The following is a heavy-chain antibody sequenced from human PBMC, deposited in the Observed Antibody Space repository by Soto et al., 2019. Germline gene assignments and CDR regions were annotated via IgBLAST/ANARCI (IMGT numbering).Heavy chain of an antibody. Sequence: GGSLRLSCVGSGYTFSDSYMSWVRQAPGKGLEWVAYISSWSDIIYYADSVRGRFTVSRDNAKNSLYLQMNSLSVEDTAVYYCARERQWLDCWGQGTLVTVSS. CDR2: ISSWSDII. V-gene: IGHV3-11*01. D-gene: IGHD6-19*01. J-gene: IGHJ4*02. CDR3: ARERQWLDC. CDR1: GYTFSDSY.